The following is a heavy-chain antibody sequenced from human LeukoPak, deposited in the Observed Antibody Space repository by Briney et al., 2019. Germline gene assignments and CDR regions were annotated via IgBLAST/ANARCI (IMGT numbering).Heavy chain of an antibody. CDR3: AGDLVPAALDC. CDR1: GFTFSSYW. J-gene: IGHJ4*02. D-gene: IGHD2-2*01. V-gene: IGHV3-7*01. Sequence: GGSLRLSCAASGFTFSSYWMTWVRQAPGKGLEWVANIKQDGSEKYYVDSVKGRFTISRDNAKNSLYLQMNSLRADDTAVYYCAGDLVPAALDCWGQGTLVTVSS. CDR2: IKQDGSEK.